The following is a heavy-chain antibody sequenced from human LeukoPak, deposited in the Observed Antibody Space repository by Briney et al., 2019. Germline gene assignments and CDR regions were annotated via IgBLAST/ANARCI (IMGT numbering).Heavy chain of an antibody. J-gene: IGHJ3*02. CDR2: MNPNSGNT. Sequence: ASVKVSCKASGYTFTSYDINWVRRATGQGLERMGWMNPNSGNTGYAQKFQGRVTMTRNTSISTAYMELSSLRSEDTAVYYCARGRPLFLDGHDAFDIWGQGTMVTVSS. CDR1: GYTFTSYD. D-gene: IGHD3-22*01. CDR3: ARGRPLFLDGHDAFDI. V-gene: IGHV1-8*01.